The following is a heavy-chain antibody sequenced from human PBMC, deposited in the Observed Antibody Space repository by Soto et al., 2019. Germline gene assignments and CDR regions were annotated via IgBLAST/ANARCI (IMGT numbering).Heavy chain of an antibody. D-gene: IGHD2-8*02. CDR2: IISIFGTA. CDR3: ARVPRGTGYYGMDV. V-gene: IGHV1-69*12. CDR1: GGTFSSYA. J-gene: IGHJ6*02. Sequence: QVQLVQSGAEVKKPGSSVKVSCKASGGTFSSYAISWVRQSPGQGLEWMGWIISIFGTANYEQKFQCRVTFTADESTSTAYMELSSLRSEDTAVYYCARVPRGTGYYGMDVWGQGTTVTVSS.